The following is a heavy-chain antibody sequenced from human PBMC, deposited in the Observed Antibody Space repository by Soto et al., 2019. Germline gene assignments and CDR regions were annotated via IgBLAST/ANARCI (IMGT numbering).Heavy chain of an antibody. CDR2: IRSKVNNYAT. Sequence: EVQLVESGGSLVQPGGSLKLSCATSGFTFSSSPIHWVRQASGKGLEWVARIRSKVNNYATVYAPSVKGRFTISRDDSNNTAYLQMNSLKFEDTAVYYCARPPGFSSGWYYDNWGQGTRVTVSS. CDR3: ARPPGFSSGWYYDN. J-gene: IGHJ4*02. V-gene: IGHV3-73*02. CDR1: GFTFSSSP. D-gene: IGHD6-19*01.